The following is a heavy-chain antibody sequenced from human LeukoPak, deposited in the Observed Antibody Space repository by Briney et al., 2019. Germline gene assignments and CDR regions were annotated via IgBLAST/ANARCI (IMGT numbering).Heavy chain of an antibody. CDR2: IYTSGST. V-gene: IGHV4-4*07. CDR3: ARGHYSYGYFDY. D-gene: IGHD5-18*01. Sequence: NPSETLSLTCTVSAYSISNGYYWVWIRQPAGKGLEWIGRIYTSGSTNYNPSLKSRVTMSVDTSKNQFSLKLSSVTAADTAVYYCARGHYSYGYFDYWGQGTLVTVSS. CDR1: AYSISNGYY. J-gene: IGHJ4*02.